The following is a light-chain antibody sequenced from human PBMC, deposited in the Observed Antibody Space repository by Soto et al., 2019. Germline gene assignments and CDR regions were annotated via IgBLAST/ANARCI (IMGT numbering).Light chain of an antibody. CDR1: QSVRNNY. CDR3: QQYGNSRT. CDR2: GAS. J-gene: IGKJ1*01. V-gene: IGKV3-20*01. Sequence: EIVLTQSPGTLSLSPGERATLSCRASQSVRNNYLAWYQQKPGQAPRLLIYGASSRATGIPDRFRGSGSGTDFTLTISRLEPEDFAVYYCQQYGNSRTFGQGTKVEIK.